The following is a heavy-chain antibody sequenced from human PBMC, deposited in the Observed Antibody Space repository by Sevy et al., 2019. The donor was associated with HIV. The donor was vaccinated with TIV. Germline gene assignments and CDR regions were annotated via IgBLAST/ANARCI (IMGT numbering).Heavy chain of an antibody. CDR2: IWNDGSNK. D-gene: IGHD5-18*01. Sequence: GGSLRLSCAASGFIFSSYGMHWVRQAPGKGLEWVAFIWNDGSNKVYADTVKGRFTISRDNSRNTVYLQMNSLRVEDTAVYYCAKSWIGYSYGTFDYWGQGTLVTVSS. CDR1: GFIFSSYG. V-gene: IGHV3-30*02. J-gene: IGHJ4*02. CDR3: AKSWIGYSYGTFDY.